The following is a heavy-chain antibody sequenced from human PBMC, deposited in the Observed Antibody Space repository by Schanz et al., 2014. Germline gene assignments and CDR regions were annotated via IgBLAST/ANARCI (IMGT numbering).Heavy chain of an antibody. V-gene: IGHV1-69*09. CDR2: ITPTLGKV. CDR1: GHPFTGYY. J-gene: IGHJ4*02. CDR3: AREGGNGDYYFHY. Sequence: QVQLVQSGAEVKKPGASVKVSCKASGHPFTGYYMHWVRQAPGQGLEWMGRITPTLGKVDYAQKFQGRVTITADISTSTAYMELISLTSEDTAVYFCAREGGNGDYYFHYWGQGSLVTVSS. D-gene: IGHD3-16*01.